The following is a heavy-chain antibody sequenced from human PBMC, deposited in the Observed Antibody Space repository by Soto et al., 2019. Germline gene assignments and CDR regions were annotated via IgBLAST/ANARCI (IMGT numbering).Heavy chain of an antibody. V-gene: IGHV2-26*01. CDR3: ARSPRPGSSGWHFDY. J-gene: IGHJ4*02. CDR2: IFSNDEK. Sequence: QVTLKESGPVLVKPTETLTLTCTVSGFSLSNARMGVSWIRQPPGKALEWLAHIFSNDEKSYSTSLKSRLTIPKDTSKGQLVLTMTNMDPVDTATYSCARSPRPGSSGWHFDYWGQGTLVTVSS. CDR1: GFSLSNARMG. D-gene: IGHD6-19*01.